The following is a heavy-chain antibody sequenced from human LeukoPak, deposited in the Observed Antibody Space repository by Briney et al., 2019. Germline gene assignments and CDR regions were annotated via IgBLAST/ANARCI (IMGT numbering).Heavy chain of an antibody. CDR3: ARGLWGCSSTSCYVAFDY. CDR2: INHSGST. CDR1: GGSFSGYY. D-gene: IGHD2-2*01. J-gene: IGHJ4*02. V-gene: IGHV4-34*01. Sequence: KPSETLSLTCAAYGGSFSGYYWSWIRQPPGKGLEWIGEINHSGSTNYNPSLKSRVTISVDTSKSQFSLRLSSVTAADTAVYYCARGLWGCSSTSCYVAFDYWGQGTLVTVSS.